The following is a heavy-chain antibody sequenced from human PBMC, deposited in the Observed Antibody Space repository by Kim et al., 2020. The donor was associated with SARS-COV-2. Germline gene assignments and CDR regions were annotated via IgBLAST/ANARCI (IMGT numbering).Heavy chain of an antibody. V-gene: IGHV3-23*01. D-gene: IGHD3-10*01. CDR1: GFTFSSYA. J-gene: IGHJ4*02. Sequence: GGSLRLSCAASGFTFSSYAMSWVRQAPGKGLEWVSAISGSGGSTYYADSVKGRFTISRDNSKNTLYLQMNSLRAEDTAVYYCAKGYYGSGSPGGDYWGQGTLVTVSS. CDR2: ISGSGGST. CDR3: AKGYYGSGSPGGDY.